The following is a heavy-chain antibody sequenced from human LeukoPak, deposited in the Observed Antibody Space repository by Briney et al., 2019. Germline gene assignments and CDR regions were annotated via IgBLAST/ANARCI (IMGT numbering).Heavy chain of an antibody. CDR3: ARGKEPVAGSLSHFDY. V-gene: IGHV3-21*01. D-gene: IGHD6-19*01. CDR1: GFSFSTYN. CDR2: ITSGSSYI. Sequence: GGSLRLSCAASGFSFSTYNMNWVRQAPGQRLEWVSSITSGSSYIYYADSVKGRFTISRDNAKSSLYLQMDSLRAEDTAVYYCARGKEPVAGSLSHFDYWGQGTLVTVSS. J-gene: IGHJ4*02.